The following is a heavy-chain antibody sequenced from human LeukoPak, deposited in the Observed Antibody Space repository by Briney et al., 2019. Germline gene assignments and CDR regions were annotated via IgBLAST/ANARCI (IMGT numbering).Heavy chain of an antibody. CDR2: IYPGDSDT. CDR3: ARLALPNGWFDP. CDR1: GYSFTSYW. D-gene: IGHD2-2*01. V-gene: IGHV5-51*01. Sequence: NSGESLKISCKGSGYSFTSYWIGWVRQMPGKGLEWMGVIYPGDSDTRYSPSFQGQVTISADKSISTAYLQWSSLKASDTAMYYCARLALPNGWFDPWGQGTLVTVSS. J-gene: IGHJ5*02.